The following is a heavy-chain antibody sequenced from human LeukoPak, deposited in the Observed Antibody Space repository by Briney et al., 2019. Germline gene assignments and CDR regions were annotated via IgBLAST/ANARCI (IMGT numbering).Heavy chain of an antibody. D-gene: IGHD6-19*01. CDR1: GYTFTGYY. CDR2: INPNSGGT. Sequence: ASVKVSCKASGYTFTGYYMHWVLQAPGQGLEWMGRINPNSGGTNYAQKFQGRVTMTRDTSISTAYMELSRLRSDDTAVYYCARVLAVAKDLVDWFDPWGQGTLVTVSS. J-gene: IGHJ5*02. CDR3: ARVLAVAKDLVDWFDP. V-gene: IGHV1-2*06.